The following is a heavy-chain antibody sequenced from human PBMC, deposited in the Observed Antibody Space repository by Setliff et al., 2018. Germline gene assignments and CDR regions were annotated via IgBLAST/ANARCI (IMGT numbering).Heavy chain of an antibody. CDR2: IYSGGSST. CDR1: GFTFSSYA. J-gene: IGHJ4*02. D-gene: IGHD3-3*01. V-gene: IGHV3-23*03. Sequence: GGSLRLSCAASGFTFSSYAMSWVRQAPGKGLEWVSVIYSGGSSTYYADSVKGRFTISRDNSKNTLYLQMNSLRAEDTAVYYCAKNTYYDFWSGSGCYAGLESWGQGTPVTVSS. CDR3: AKNTYYDFWSGSGCYAGLES.